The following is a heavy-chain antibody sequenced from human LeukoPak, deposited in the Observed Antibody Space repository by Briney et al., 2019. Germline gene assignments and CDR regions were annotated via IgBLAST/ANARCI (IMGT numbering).Heavy chain of an antibody. CDR3: AKFGASGVVMNYYYYGMDV. CDR1: GFTFSNYA. J-gene: IGHJ6*02. D-gene: IGHD3-3*01. V-gene: IGHV3-23*01. CDR2: MSGSGSST. Sequence: PGGSLRLSCAASGFTFSNYAMSWVRQAPGKGLEWVSGMSGSGSSTYYPDSVKGRFTFSRDNSKNTLFLQLNSLRAEDSAIYYCAKFGASGVVMNYYYYGMDVWGPGTTVTVSS.